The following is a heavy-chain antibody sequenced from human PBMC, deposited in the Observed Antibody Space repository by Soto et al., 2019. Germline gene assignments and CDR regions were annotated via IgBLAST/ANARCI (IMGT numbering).Heavy chain of an antibody. CDR3: ASTMIGVARTLFQH. CDR2: IWYDGSNK. Sequence: GGSLRLSCAASGFTFSSYGMHWVRQAPGKGLEWVAVIWYDGSNKYYADSVKGRFTISRDNSKNTLYLQMNSLRAEDTAVYYCASTMIGVARTLFQHWGQGTLVTVSS. V-gene: IGHV3-33*01. CDR1: GFTFSSYG. J-gene: IGHJ1*01. D-gene: IGHD3-22*01.